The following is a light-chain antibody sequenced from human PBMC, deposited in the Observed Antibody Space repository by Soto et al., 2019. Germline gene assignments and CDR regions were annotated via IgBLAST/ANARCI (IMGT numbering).Light chain of an antibody. Sequence: DIQMTQSPSSLSASVGDTVTITCQASQDITNQLKWYQQKPGKAPNPLIYDASHLETGVPSRISGSGSGTYFTLTISNLQPEDIATYYCQKHDGVPQFGPGTKVDF. CDR3: QKHDGVPQ. J-gene: IGKJ3*01. CDR1: QDITNQ. CDR2: DAS. V-gene: IGKV1-33*01.